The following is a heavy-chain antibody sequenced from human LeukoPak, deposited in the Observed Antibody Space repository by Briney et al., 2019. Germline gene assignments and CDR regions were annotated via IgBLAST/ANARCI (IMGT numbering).Heavy chain of an antibody. Sequence: GGSLRLSCAASGFTFDDYGMSWVRQAPGKGLEWVSGINWIGGSTGYADSVKGRFTISRDNAKNSLYLQMNSLRAEDTALYHCARNAVAGTFYYYMDVWGKGTTVTVSS. J-gene: IGHJ6*03. CDR2: INWIGGST. CDR1: GFTFDDYG. CDR3: ARNAVAGTFYYYMDV. V-gene: IGHV3-20*01. D-gene: IGHD6-19*01.